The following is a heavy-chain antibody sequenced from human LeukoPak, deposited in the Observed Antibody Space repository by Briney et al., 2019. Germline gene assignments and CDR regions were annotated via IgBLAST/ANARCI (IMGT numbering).Heavy chain of an antibody. CDR3: AKARRIYSSGWYFDY. CDR1: GFTFSSYA. J-gene: IGHJ4*02. V-gene: IGHV3-23*01. D-gene: IGHD6-19*01. Sequence: PGGPLRLSCAASGFTFSSYAMSWVRQAPGKGLEWVSAISGSGGSTYYADSVKGRFTISRDNSKNTLYLQMNSLRAEDTAVYYCAKARRIYSSGWYFDYWGQGTLVTVSS. CDR2: ISGSGGST.